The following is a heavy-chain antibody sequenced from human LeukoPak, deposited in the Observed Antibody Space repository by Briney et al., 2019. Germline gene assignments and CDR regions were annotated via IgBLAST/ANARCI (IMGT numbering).Heavy chain of an antibody. CDR3: ARDQDGDYYDSRPPSSSGY. J-gene: IGHJ4*02. CDR1: GYTFTSYG. D-gene: IGHD3-22*01. CDR2: ISAYNGNT. Sequence: ASVKASCKASGYTFTSYGLSWVRQAPGQGLEWMGWISAYNGNTKYAQNVQGRVTMTTDTSTSTAYMELRSLRSDDTAVYYCARDQDGDYYDSRPPSSSGYWGQGTLVTVSS. V-gene: IGHV1-18*01.